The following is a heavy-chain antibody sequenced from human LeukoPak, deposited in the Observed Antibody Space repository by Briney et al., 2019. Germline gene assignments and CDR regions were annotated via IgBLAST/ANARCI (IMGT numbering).Heavy chain of an antibody. Sequence: GGSLRLSCAASGFTFSSYSMNWVRPAPGKGLEWVSSISTSSSYINYADSVKGRFTISRDNATNSLYLQMNSLRAEDTAVYYCAREYSTGDYWGQGTLVTVSS. V-gene: IGHV3-21*01. CDR1: GFTFSSYS. J-gene: IGHJ4*02. D-gene: IGHD6-25*01. CDR2: ISTSSSYI. CDR3: AREYSTGDY.